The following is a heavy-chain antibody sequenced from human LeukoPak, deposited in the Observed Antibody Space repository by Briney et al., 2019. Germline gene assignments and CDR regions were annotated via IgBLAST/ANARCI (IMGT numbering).Heavy chain of an antibody. V-gene: IGHV3-49*03. CDR1: GFTFGDYA. CDR2: IRSKTYGGTP. D-gene: IGHD3-10*01. Sequence: PGGSLRLSCTASGFTFGDYALSWFRQAPGKGLEFVGFIRSKTYGGTPEYAASVKGRFTISRDDSKSIAYLQMNSLKTEDTAVYYCARFGSYGNYFDYWGQGTLVTVSS. J-gene: IGHJ4*02. CDR3: ARFGSYGNYFDY.